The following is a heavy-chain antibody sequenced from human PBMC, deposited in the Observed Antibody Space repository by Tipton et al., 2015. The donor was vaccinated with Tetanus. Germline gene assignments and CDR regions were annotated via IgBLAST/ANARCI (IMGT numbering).Heavy chain of an antibody. CDR3: VRGRGFGAYSYAFEY. CDR1: GGSVSSGSYY. D-gene: IGHD5-12*01. V-gene: IGHV4-61*01. Sequence: TLSLTCTVFGGSVSSGSYYWAWIRQPPGKGLEYIGYILYGASTHYNPSLKSRVTVSADPSQNQFSLKLSSVTAADTAVYYCVRGRGFGAYSYAFEYWGQGALVTVSS. J-gene: IGHJ4*02. CDR2: ILYGAST.